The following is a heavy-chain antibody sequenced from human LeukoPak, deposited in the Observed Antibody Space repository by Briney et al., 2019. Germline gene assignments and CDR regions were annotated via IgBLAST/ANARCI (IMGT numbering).Heavy chain of an antibody. CDR2: IKQDGSVK. J-gene: IGHJ6*02. CDR1: GFTFSSYW. D-gene: IGHD3-10*01. V-gene: IGHV3-7*01. CDR3: ARDRFTMVRGVMSYYYGMDV. Sequence: PGGSLRLSCAASGFTFSSYWMSWVRQAPGKGLEWVANIKQDGSVKYYVDSVKGRFTISRDSAKNSLYLQMNSLRAEDTAVYYCARDRFTMVRGVMSYYYGMDVWGQGTTVTVSS.